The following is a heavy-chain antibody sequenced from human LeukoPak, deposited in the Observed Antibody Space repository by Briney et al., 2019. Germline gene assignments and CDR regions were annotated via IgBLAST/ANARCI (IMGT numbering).Heavy chain of an antibody. CDR2: ISTDNGNT. Sequence: ASVKVSCKASGYSFTSYGINWVRQAPGQGLEWMGWISTDNGNTDYAQNLQGRVTMTTDTSTSTAYMELRGLRSDDTAVYYCARGYSYGYGPLDYWGQGTLVTVSS. J-gene: IGHJ4*02. CDR3: ARGYSYGYGPLDY. V-gene: IGHV1-18*01. D-gene: IGHD5-18*01. CDR1: GYSFTSYG.